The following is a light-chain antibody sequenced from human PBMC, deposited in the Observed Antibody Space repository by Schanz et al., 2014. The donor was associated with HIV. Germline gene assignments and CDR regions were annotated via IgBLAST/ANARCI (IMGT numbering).Light chain of an antibody. CDR1: SSDVGGYNY. CDR2: DVS. J-gene: IGLJ3*02. V-gene: IGLV2-14*01. Sequence: SALTQPASVSGSPGQSITISCTGTSSDVGGYNYVSWYQQHPGKAPKLMIYDVSNRPSGVSNRFSGSKSGNTASLTISGLQAEDEADYYCSSYAGSNNLVFGGGTKLTVL. CDR3: SSYAGSNNLV.